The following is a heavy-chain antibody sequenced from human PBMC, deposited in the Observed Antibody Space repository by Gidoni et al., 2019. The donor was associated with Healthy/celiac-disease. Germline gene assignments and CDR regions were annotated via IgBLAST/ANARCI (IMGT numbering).Heavy chain of an antibody. J-gene: IGHJ4*02. D-gene: IGHD3-3*01. Sequence: QVQLVQSGAEVKKPGASVTVSCPASGYTFTSYDINRVRQATGQGLEWMGWMNPNSGNTGYAQKFQGRVTMTRNTSISTAYMELSSLRSEDTAVYYCARGADYDFWSGYSYWGQGTLVTVSS. V-gene: IGHV1-8*01. CDR1: GYTFTSYD. CDR2: MNPNSGNT. CDR3: ARGADYDFWSGYSY.